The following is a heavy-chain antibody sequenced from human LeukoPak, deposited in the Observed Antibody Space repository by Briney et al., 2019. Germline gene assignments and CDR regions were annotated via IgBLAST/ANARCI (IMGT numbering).Heavy chain of an antibody. J-gene: IGHJ4*02. CDR3: ARAGYTQVRGDYDN. CDR2: INAGNGNT. D-gene: IGHD3-10*01. V-gene: IGHV1-3*01. Sequence: GASVKVSCKASGYTFTSYAMHWVRQAPGQRLEWMGWINAGNGNTKYSQNFQGRVTITRDTSANTAYMEVRSLRSEDTAVYYCARAGYTQVRGDYDNWGQGTLVTVSS. CDR1: GYTFTSYA.